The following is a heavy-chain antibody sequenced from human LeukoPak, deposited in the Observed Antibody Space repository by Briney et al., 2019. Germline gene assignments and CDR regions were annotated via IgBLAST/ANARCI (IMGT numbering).Heavy chain of an antibody. J-gene: IGHJ4*02. CDR2: IDSDTDDI. CDR3: ARRFDY. CDR1: GFTFSSYS. Sequence: GGSLRLSCAASGFTFSSYSMNWVRQAPGKGLEWVSYIDSDTDDIHYADSVKGRFTISRDNAKNSLYLQMNSLRAEDTAVCYCARRFDYWGQGTLVTVSS. V-gene: IGHV3-21*01.